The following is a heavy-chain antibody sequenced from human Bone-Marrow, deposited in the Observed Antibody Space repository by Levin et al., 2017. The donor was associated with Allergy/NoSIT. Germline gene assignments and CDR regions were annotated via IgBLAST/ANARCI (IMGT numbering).Heavy chain of an antibody. Sequence: GESLKISCAASGFTFNNFAMHWVRQAPGKGLEWVTFTSYDGSHFYYADSVKGRFTISRDNSRSTLYLQMDNLRPDDSGLYYCARDQSTFTLQNYAFDFWGQGTMVTVST. CDR1: GFTFNNFA. CDR2: TSYDGSHF. V-gene: IGHV3-30*04. CDR3: ARDQSTFTLQNYAFDF. D-gene: IGHD2-21*01. J-gene: IGHJ3*01.